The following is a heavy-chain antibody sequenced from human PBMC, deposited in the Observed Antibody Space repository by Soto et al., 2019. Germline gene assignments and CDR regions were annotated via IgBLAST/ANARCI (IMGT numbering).Heavy chain of an antibody. V-gene: IGHV3-7*01. CDR1: GFTFSNYW. D-gene: IGHD1-26*01. CDR3: ARPLTTGWELLINVY. J-gene: IGHJ4*02. Sequence: GGSLRLSCAASGFTFSNYWMSWVRQAPGKGLEWVASIKEDGSEKYYVDSVKGQFTISRDDAKSSLYVQLNSLRGEDTAIYYCARPLTTGWELLINVYWDQGTLVTVSS. CDR2: IKEDGSEK.